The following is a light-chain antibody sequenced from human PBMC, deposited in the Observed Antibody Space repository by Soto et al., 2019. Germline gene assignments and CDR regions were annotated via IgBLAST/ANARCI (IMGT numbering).Light chain of an antibody. J-gene: IGKJ4*01. CDR3: QQANSFPLT. CDR2: TTS. CDR1: QGINNW. Sequence: DIQMTQSPSSVSASVGDRVTITCRASQGINNWLAWYQQKPGKAPKLLIYTTSNLQSGVPSRFSGSGSGTDFTLTISSLQPEDFATDYCQQANSFPLTFGGGTKVEIK. V-gene: IGKV1D-12*01.